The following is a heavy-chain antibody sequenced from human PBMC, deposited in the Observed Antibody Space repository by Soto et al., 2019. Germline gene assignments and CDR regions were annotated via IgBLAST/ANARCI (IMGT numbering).Heavy chain of an antibody. Sequence: EAQLVESGGGLVQPGGSLRLSCAASGSTFSSYTMNWVRQAPGKGLEWVSYISSSSGTIYYADSVNGRFTISRDNAKNSLYLQMNSLRDEDTAVYYCARAYCSSTSCQRPYYGMDVWGQGTTVTVSS. CDR1: GSTFSSYT. CDR2: ISSSSGTI. CDR3: ARAYCSSTSCQRPYYGMDV. V-gene: IGHV3-48*02. J-gene: IGHJ6*02. D-gene: IGHD2-2*01.